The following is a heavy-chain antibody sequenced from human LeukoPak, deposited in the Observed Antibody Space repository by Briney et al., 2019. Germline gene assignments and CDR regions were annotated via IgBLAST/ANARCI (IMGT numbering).Heavy chain of an antibody. D-gene: IGHD3-9*01. J-gene: IGHJ6*02. CDR3: ARLYYDILTGYLPSWYYYYGMDV. V-gene: IGHV4-34*01. CDR1: GGSFSGYY. CDR2: INHSGST. Sequence: SETLSLTCAVYGGSFSGYYWSWIRQPPGKGLEWIGEINHSGSTNYNPSLKSRVTISVDTSKNQFSLKLSSVTAADTAVYYCARLYYDILTGYLPSWYYYYGMDVWGQGTTVTVSS.